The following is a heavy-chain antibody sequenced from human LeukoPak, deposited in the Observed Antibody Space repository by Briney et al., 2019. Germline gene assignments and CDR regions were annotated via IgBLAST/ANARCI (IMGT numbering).Heavy chain of an antibody. CDR2: FAGSA. CDR3: AKDSSSWPMTIDY. J-gene: IGHJ4*02. V-gene: IGHV3-23*01. D-gene: IGHD6-13*01. CDR1: GFTFRSYV. Sequence: GGSLRLSCAASGFTFRSYVMSWVRQAPGKGLEWVSGFAGSAYYADSVKGRFTISRDNSKNTLYLQMNSLRAEDTAVYYCAKDSSSWPMTIDYWGQGTLVTVSS.